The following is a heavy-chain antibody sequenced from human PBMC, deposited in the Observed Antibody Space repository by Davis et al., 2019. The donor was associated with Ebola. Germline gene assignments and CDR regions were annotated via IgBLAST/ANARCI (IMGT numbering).Heavy chain of an antibody. J-gene: IGHJ4*02. Sequence: GESLKIPCAASGFTFSSYDMHWVRQVTGKGLEWVSAIGTAGDTYYPGSVKGRFTISRENAKNSLYLQMNSLSAGDTAVYYCARAHFGRSSFDYWGQGTLVTVSS. CDR2: IGTAGDT. D-gene: IGHD6-6*01. CDR3: ARAHFGRSSFDY. V-gene: IGHV3-13*01. CDR1: GFTFSSYD.